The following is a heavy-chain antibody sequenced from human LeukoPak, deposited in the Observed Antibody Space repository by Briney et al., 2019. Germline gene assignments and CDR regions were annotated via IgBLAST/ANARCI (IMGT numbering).Heavy chain of an antibody. CDR2: LSGSGAST. CDR1: GFTFSTYA. D-gene: IGHD6-13*01. J-gene: IGHJ4*02. CDR3: AKAVSSSTAGSDY. V-gene: IGHV3-23*01. Sequence: PGGSLRLSCAGSGFTFSTYAMGWVRQAPGKGLEWVSGLSGSGASTYYVDSVRGRFTISRDNSKNTLYLQMSSLRAEDTALYYCAKAVSSSTAGSDYWGQGTLVTVSS.